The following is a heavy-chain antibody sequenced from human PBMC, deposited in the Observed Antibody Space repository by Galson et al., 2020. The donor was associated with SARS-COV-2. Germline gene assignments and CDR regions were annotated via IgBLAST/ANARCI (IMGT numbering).Heavy chain of an antibody. V-gene: IGHV4-31*03. J-gene: IGHJ4*02. Sequence: SETLSLTCTVSGGSITSDGSYWSWLRQHPGKGLEWIGYIFYSGFTYYNPSLRSRVTMSIDTSKNQFPLKLNSVTAADTAVYYCASGLGGDYWGQGTLVTVSS. D-gene: IGHD1-26*01. CDR3: ASGLGGDY. CDR2: IFYSGFT. CDR1: GGSITSDGSY.